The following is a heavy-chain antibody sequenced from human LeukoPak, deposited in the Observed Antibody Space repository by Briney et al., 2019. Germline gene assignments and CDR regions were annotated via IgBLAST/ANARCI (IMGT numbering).Heavy chain of an antibody. V-gene: IGHV3-23*01. CDR1: GFTFSSYA. CDR3: AKDWHTVTSFDY. Sequence: GGSLRLSCAASGFTFSSYAMSWVPQAPGRGREWVSAISGSGGSTYYADSVKGRFAISRDNSKNPLYLQMNSLRAEDTAVYYCAKDWHTVTSFDYWGQGTLVTVSS. J-gene: IGHJ4*02. CDR2: ISGSGGST. D-gene: IGHD4-17*01.